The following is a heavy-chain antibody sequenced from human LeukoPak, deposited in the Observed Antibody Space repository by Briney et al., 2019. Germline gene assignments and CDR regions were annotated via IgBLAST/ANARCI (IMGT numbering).Heavy chain of an antibody. D-gene: IGHD6-19*01. J-gene: IGHJ5*02. CDR2: MNAGNGNT. V-gene: IGHV1-3*01. CDR1: GYTFTSYA. Sequence: ASVKVSCKASGYTFTSYAMHWVRQAPGQRLEWMGWMNAGNGNTKYSQKLQGRVTITRDTSASTVYMELSSLRSEDTAVYYCARTVAVAGNWFDPWGQGTLVTVSS. CDR3: ARTVAVAGNWFDP.